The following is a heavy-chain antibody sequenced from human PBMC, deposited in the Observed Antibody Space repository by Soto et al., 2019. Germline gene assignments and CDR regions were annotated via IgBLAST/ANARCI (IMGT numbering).Heavy chain of an antibody. CDR2: IYHSGST. V-gene: IGHV4-4*02. CDR1: GDSISSGNW. J-gene: IGHJ4*02. CDR3: AREPNYGGNAGYFDY. D-gene: IGHD4-17*01. Sequence: QVQLQESGPGLVKPSGTLSLTCSVSGDSISSGNWWTWVRQPPGKGLGWIGEIYHSGSTNYSPSLKSRVTISVDKSKNQFSLKLTSVTAAATAVYYCAREPNYGGNAGYFDYWGQGTLVTVSP.